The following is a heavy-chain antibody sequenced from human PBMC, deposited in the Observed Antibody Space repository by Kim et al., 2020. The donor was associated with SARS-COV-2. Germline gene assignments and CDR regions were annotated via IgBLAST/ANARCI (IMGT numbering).Heavy chain of an antibody. J-gene: IGHJ4*02. CDR3: ARDYYDSSGYFDY. CDR1: GGSISSGSYY. CDR2: IYTSGST. V-gene: IGHV4-61*02. D-gene: IGHD3-22*01. Sequence: SETLSLTCTVSGGSISSGSYYWSWIRQPAGKGLEWIGRIYTSGSTNYNPSLKSRVTISVDTSKNQFSLKLSSVTAADTAVYYCARDYYDSSGYFDYWVQGTLVTVSS.